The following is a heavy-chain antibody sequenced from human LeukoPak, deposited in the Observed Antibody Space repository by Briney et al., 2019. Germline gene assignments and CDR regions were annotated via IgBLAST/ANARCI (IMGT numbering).Heavy chain of an antibody. D-gene: IGHD3-16*01. V-gene: IGHV3-23*01. CDR1: GFTYNTCA. J-gene: IGHJ4*02. Sequence: GGSLRLSCAASGFTYNTCAMTWVRQAPGQGLEWVADITRRGDNTYYADSVKGRFTISRDNSKNTLFLEMNSLRAEDTAIYFCVKDHKSGRFFDYWGQGTLVAVSA. CDR2: ITRRGDNT. CDR3: VKDHKSGRFFDY.